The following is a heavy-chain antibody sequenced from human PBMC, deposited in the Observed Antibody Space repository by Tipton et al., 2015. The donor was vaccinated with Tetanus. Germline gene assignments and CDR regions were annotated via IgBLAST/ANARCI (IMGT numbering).Heavy chain of an antibody. V-gene: IGHV4-59*01. Sequence: TLSLTCTVSGDSITSFYWSWIRQPPGKGLEWIGYIFYGGTTNYNPSLKSRVTISLDTSKNQFSLKLNSVTAADTAVYYCARGRDGYNYPFDYWGQGTLVIVS. J-gene: IGHJ4*02. D-gene: IGHD5-24*01. CDR2: IFYGGTT. CDR3: ARGRDGYNYPFDY. CDR1: GDSITSFY.